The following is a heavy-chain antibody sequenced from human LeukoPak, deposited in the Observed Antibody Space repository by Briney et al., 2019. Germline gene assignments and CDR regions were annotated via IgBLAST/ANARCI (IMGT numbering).Heavy chain of an antibody. CDR2: ISSNGGST. Sequence: GGSLRLSCAASGFTFSSYAMHWVRQAPGKGLEYVSAISSNGGSTYYANSVKGRFTISRDNSKNTLYLQMNSLRAEDTAVYYCARPYSSSWGYFDYWGQGTLVTVSS. D-gene: IGHD6-13*01. V-gene: IGHV3-64*01. CDR3: ARPYSSSWGYFDY. CDR1: GFTFSSYA. J-gene: IGHJ4*02.